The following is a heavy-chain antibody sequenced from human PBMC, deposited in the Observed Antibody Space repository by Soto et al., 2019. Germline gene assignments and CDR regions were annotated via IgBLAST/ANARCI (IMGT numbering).Heavy chain of an antibody. D-gene: IGHD3-9*01. Sequence: QLQLVQSGGEVKKPGASVRVSCEAYGYPFSKYGISWIRQAPGQGLEWMGWIKPDNGNTDYAQKFQGRVTMTTDTSSNTAYMVLRSLRSDDTAVYYCATSYDTGFDPWGQGTLVSVSS. J-gene: IGHJ5*02. CDR3: ATSYDTGFDP. V-gene: IGHV1-18*04. CDR1: GYPFSKYG. CDR2: IKPDNGNT.